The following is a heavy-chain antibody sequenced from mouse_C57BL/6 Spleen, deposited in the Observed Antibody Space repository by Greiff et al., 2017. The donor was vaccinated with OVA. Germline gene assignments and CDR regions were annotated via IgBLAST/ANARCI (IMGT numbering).Heavy chain of an antibody. CDR2: IWSGGST. CDR1: GFSLTSYG. V-gene: IGHV2-2*01. J-gene: IGHJ3*01. CDR3: ARNGDPAWFAY. Sequence: QVQLQQSGPGLVQPSQSLSITCTVSGFSLTSYGVHWVRQSPGKGLEWLGVIWSGGSTDYNAAFISRLSISKDNSKSQVFFKMNSLQADDTAIYYWARNGDPAWFAYWGQGTLVTVSA.